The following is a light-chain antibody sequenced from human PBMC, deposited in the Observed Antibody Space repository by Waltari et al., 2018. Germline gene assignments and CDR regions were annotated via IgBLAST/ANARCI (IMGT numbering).Light chain of an antibody. J-gene: IGKJ2*01. V-gene: IGKV2-28*01. CDR2: LGS. Sequence: DIVMTQSPLSLPVTPGEPASISCRSSQSLLHSNGYNYLDWYLQKPGQSPQLLIYLGSNWGSGVPDRVRGRGSGTDFTLEISRVEAEDGGVYYCMQALQTPLTFGQGTKLEIK. CDR3: MQALQTPLT. CDR1: QSLLHSNGYNY.